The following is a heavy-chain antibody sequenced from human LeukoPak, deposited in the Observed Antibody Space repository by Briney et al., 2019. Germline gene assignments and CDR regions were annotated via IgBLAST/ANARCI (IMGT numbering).Heavy chain of an antibody. V-gene: IGHV4-59*01. CDR2: IYYSGST. D-gene: IGHD3-16*01. Sequence: PSETLSLTCTVSGGSISSYYWSWIRQPPGKGLEWIGYIYYSGSTNYNPSLKSRVTISVDTPKNQFSLKLSSVTAADTAVYYCARGTRSGLVDSGGPPNWFDPWGQGTLVTVSS. CDR3: ARGTRSGLVDSGGPPNWFDP. J-gene: IGHJ5*02. CDR1: GGSISSYY.